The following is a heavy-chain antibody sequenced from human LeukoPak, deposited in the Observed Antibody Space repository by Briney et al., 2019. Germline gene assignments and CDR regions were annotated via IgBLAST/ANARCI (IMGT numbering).Heavy chain of an antibody. Sequence: GASVKVSCKASGYTFTSYGISWVRQAPGQGLEWMGRINPNSGGTNYAQKFQGRVTMTRDTSISTAYMELSRLRSDDTAVYYCARDGCSGGSCYSFDYWGQGTLVTVSS. CDR1: GYTFTSYG. D-gene: IGHD2-15*01. CDR3: ARDGCSGGSCYSFDY. V-gene: IGHV1-2*06. CDR2: INPNSGGT. J-gene: IGHJ4*02.